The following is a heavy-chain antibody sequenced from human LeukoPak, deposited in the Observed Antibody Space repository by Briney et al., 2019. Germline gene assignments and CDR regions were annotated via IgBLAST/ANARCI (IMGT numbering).Heavy chain of an antibody. J-gene: IGHJ6*03. D-gene: IGHD3-10*01. CDR3: AREAGDYYYYYMDV. Sequence: PSETLSLTCTVSGGSISSYYWSWIRQPPGKGLEWIGYIYYSGSTNYNPSLKSRVTISVDTSKNQFSLKLSSVTAADTAGYYCAREAGDYYYYYMDVWGEGTTVTVSS. CDR1: GGSISSYY. V-gene: IGHV4-59*01. CDR2: IYYSGST.